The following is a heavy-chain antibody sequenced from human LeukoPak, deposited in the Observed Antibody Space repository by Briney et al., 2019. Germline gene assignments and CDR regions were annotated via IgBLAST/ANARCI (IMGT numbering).Heavy chain of an antibody. CDR3: ASELIVVVPAAMPHNEGANYYYGMDV. CDR1: GGSISSYY. Sequence: SETLSLTCTVSGGSISSYYWSWIRQPAGKGLEWIGRIYTSGSTNYNPSLKSRVTMSVDTSKNQFSLKLSSVTAADTAVYYCASELIVVVPAAMPHNEGANYYYGMDVWGQGTTVTVSS. CDR2: IYTSGST. J-gene: IGHJ6*02. D-gene: IGHD2-2*01. V-gene: IGHV4-4*07.